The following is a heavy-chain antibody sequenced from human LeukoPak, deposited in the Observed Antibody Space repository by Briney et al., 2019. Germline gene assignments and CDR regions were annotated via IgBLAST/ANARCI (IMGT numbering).Heavy chain of an antibody. CDR2: ISAYNGNT. CDR1: GYTFTSYG. J-gene: IGHJ4*02. Sequence: GASVKVSCKASGYTFTSYGISWVRKAPGQGLEWMGWISAYNGNTNYAQKLQGRVTMTTDTSTSTAYMELRSLRSDDTAVYYCARDQGIAVAGRPDYWGQGTLVTVSS. CDR3: ARDQGIAVAGRPDY. D-gene: IGHD6-19*01. V-gene: IGHV1-18*01.